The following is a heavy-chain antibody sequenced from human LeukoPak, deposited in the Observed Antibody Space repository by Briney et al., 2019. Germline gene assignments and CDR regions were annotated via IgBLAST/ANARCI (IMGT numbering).Heavy chain of an antibody. CDR2: IYYSGST. J-gene: IGHJ4*02. Sequence: NPSETLSLTCTVSGGSISSYYWSWIRQPPGKGLEWFGYIYYSGSTNYNPSLKSRVTISVDTSKNQFSLKLSSVTAADTAVYYCARGYPGGSWYFDYWGQGTLVTVSS. V-gene: IGHV4-59*12. D-gene: IGHD2-15*01. CDR3: ARGYPGGSWYFDY. CDR1: GGSISSYY.